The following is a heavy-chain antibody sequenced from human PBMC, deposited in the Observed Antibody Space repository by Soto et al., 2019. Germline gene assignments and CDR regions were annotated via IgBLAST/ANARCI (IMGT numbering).Heavy chain of an antibody. Sequence: GGSLRLSCAASGFTFSDYYMSWIRQAPGKGMEWVSYISSSSSYTNYADSVKGRFTISRDNAKNSLYLQMNRLQTEDTAVYYCGRVGDYNFWSGPDYWGQGTLVTLSS. V-gene: IGHV3-11*05. CDR2: ISSSSSYT. J-gene: IGHJ4*02. CDR3: GRVGDYNFWSGPDY. CDR1: GFTFSDYY. D-gene: IGHD3-3*01.